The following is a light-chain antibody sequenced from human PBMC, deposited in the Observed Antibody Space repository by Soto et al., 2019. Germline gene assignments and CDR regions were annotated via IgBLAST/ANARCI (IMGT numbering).Light chain of an antibody. Sequence: QSVLTQPASVSGSPGQSITISCAGTSSDIGGSNYVSWYQQHPGKAPKLMIYGVSNRPSGVSNRFSGSKSSNTASLTISGLQAEDEADYFCYSSRSSSSTFYVFGTGTKLTVL. V-gene: IGLV2-14*03. CDR1: SSDIGGSNY. CDR3: YSSRSSSSTFYV. J-gene: IGLJ1*01. CDR2: GVS.